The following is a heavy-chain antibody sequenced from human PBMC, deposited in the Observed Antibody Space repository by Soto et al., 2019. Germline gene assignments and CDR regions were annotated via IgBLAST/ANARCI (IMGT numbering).Heavy chain of an antibody. CDR1: GASMSSGGYY. V-gene: IGHV4-31*03. J-gene: IGHJ5*02. CDR3: ARDRHNNFFDP. CDR2: IYYSGST. Sequence: QVQLQESGPGLVKPSQTLSLNCTVSGASMSSGGYYWTWIRQSPGKGLEWIGYIYYSGSTYYNPSLEIRVAISVDTSRSQFSLTLHSVTAADTAIYYCARDRHNNFFDPWGQGTLVTVSS. D-gene: IGHD6-6*01.